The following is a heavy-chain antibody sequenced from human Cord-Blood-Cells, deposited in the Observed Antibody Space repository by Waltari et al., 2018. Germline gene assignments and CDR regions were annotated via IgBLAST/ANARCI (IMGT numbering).Heavy chain of an antibody. Sequence: QAELAASEGGGVQPGRTLTVSCGASGFPFSIYGQHWVRQAPGKGLEWVAVISYDGSNKYYADSVKGRFTISRDNSKNTLYLQMNSLRAEGTAVYYCAKDNWGSAYYYYGMDVWGQGTTVTVSS. V-gene: IGHV3-30*18. J-gene: IGHJ6*02. D-gene: IGHD7-27*01. CDR3: AKDNWGSAYYYYGMDV. CDR2: ISYDGSNK. CDR1: GFPFSIYG.